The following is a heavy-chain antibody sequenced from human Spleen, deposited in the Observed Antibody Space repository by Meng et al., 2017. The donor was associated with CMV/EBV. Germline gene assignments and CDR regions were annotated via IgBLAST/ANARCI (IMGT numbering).Heavy chain of an antibody. J-gene: IGHJ5*02. V-gene: IGHV3-15*01. CDR2: IKSKTDGGTT. CDR1: GFTFSNAW. Sequence: GESLKISCAASGFTFSNAWMSWVRQAPGKGLEWVGRIKSKTDGGTTDYAAPVKGRFTISRDDSKNTLYLQMNSLRAEDTAVYYCARDHKGWFDPWGQGTLVTVSS. CDR3: ARDHKGWFDP.